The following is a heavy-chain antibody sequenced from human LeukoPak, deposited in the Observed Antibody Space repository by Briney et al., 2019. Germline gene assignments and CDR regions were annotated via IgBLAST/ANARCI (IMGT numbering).Heavy chain of an antibody. CDR2: ISSSSSYI. CDR3: ARRAVAGTYDY. D-gene: IGHD6-19*01. CDR1: GFTFSSYA. J-gene: IGHJ4*02. V-gene: IGHV3-21*01. Sequence: GGSLRLSCAASGFTFSSYAMSWVRQAPGKGLEWVSSISSSSSYIYYADSVKGRFTISRDNAKNSLYLQMNSLRAEDTAVYYCARRAVAGTYDYWGQGTLVTVSS.